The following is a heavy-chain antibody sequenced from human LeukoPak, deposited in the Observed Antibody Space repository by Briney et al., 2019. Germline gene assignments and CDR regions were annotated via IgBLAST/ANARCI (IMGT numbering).Heavy chain of an antibody. CDR1: GGAFRGFY. CDR3: ARGRKDSYGYNRPDYFDY. J-gene: IGHJ4*02. CDR2: KNHSGST. Sequence: LETLSPTCAVYGGAFRGFYWGWVRPPPGEGLGWVWGKNHSGSTNYNPSLKSRVTISVDTSKNQFSLKLSSVTAADTAVYCCARGRKDSYGYNRPDYFDYWGQGTLVTVSS. D-gene: IGHD5-18*01. V-gene: IGHV4-34*01.